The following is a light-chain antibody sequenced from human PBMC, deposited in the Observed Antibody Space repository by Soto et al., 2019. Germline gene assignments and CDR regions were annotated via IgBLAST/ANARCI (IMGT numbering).Light chain of an antibody. Sequence: EIVLTQSPATLSLSPGERATLSCRASQSVSTYLAWYQQKPGLAPRLLIYDASNRATGIPARFSGSGSGTDFTLTISSLEPEDFAAYYCQQRSTWPLITFGQGTRLEIK. CDR3: QQRSTWPLIT. J-gene: IGKJ5*01. V-gene: IGKV3-11*01. CDR2: DAS. CDR1: QSVSTY.